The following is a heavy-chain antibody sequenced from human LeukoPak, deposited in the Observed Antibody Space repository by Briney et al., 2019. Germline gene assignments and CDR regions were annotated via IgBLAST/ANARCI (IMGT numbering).Heavy chain of an antibody. CDR1: GFTFDDYA. CDR3: AKGDCSGGSCYPYYYYGMDV. J-gene: IGHJ6*02. D-gene: IGHD2-15*01. CDR2: ISWNSGSI. Sequence: GGSLRLSCAASGFTFDDYAMHWVRQGPGKGLEWVSGISWNSGSIGQADSVKGRFTISRDNAKNSLYLQMNSLRAEDTALYYCAKGDCSGGSCYPYYYYGMDVWGQGTTVTVSS. V-gene: IGHV3-9*01.